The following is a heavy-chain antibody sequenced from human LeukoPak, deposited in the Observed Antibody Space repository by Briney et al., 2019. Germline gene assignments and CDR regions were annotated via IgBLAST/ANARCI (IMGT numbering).Heavy chain of an antibody. V-gene: IGHV4-34*01. J-gene: IGHJ6*03. CDR1: GGSFSGYY. D-gene: IGHD6-13*01. Sequence: SETLSLTCAVYGGSFSGYYWSWIRQPPGKGLEWIGEINHSGSTNYNSSLKSRVTISVDTSKNQFSLKLSSVTAADTAVYYCARGSSSWYVAYYYYYMDVWGKGTTVTVSS. CDR2: INHSGST. CDR3: ARGSSSWYVAYYYYYMDV.